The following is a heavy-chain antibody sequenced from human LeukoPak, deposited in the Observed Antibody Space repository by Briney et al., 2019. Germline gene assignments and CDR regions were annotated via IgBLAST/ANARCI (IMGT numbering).Heavy chain of an antibody. Sequence: GGSLRLSCAASGFTFSSYEMNWVRQAPGKGLEWISYIGSSGSIIYCADSVKGRFTISRDNAKNSLYLQMNNLGAEDTAVYYCARRGLPSYYMDVWGKGTTVTVSS. CDR2: IGSSGSII. V-gene: IGHV3-48*03. J-gene: IGHJ6*03. CDR1: GFTFSSYE. CDR3: ARRGLPSYYMDV.